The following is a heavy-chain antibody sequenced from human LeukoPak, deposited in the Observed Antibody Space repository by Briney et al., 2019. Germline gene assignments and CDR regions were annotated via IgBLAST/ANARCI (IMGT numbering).Heavy chain of an antibody. J-gene: IGHJ4*02. CDR1: GYSFVTSD. CDR3: VRSLAVDGTRAY. D-gene: IGHD6-19*01. CDR2: MNPLSGNT. Sequence: GASVKVSCKASGYSFVTSDINWVRQAAGQGLEWMGWMNPLSGNTGYALEFQGGVTMTRNTSTGTAYMELSSLRSEDTAVYYCVRSLAVDGTRAYWGQGTPVIVSS. V-gene: IGHV1-8*02.